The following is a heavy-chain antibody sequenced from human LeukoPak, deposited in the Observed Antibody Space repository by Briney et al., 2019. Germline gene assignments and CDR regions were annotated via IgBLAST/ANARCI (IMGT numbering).Heavy chain of an antibody. V-gene: IGHV3-15*01. D-gene: IGHD2-2*01. Sequence: GGSLRLSCAASGFNFGTYAMNWVRQAPGKGLEWVGRIKSKTDGGTTDYAAPVKGRFTISRDDSKNTLYLQMNSLKTEDTAVYYCTARYCRSTSCYGEYFQRWGQGTLVTVSS. CDR1: GFNFGTYA. CDR2: IKSKTDGGTT. CDR3: TARYCRSTSCYGEYFQR. J-gene: IGHJ1*01.